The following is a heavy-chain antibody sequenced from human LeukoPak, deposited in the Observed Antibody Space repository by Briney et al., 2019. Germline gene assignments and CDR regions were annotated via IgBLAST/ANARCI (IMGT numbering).Heavy chain of an antibody. CDR1: GYTFTDYY. V-gene: IGHV1-2*02. CDR3: ARDLAMYSPDLDY. Sequence: ASVKVSCKASGYTFTDYYLHWVRQAPGHGLEWMGWINPKTGVTKYAQNSQGRVTMTRDTSINTAYMEVSRLRSDDTAVFYCARDLAMYSPDLDYWGQGTLVTVSS. CDR2: INPKTGVT. D-gene: IGHD1-26*01. J-gene: IGHJ4*02.